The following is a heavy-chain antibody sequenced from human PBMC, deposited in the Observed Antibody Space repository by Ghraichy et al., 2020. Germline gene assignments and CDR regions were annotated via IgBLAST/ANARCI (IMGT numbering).Heavy chain of an antibody. Sequence: ASVKVSCKASGYTFTASYIHWVRQAPGHGLEWMGWINPMNGDTFYAQNFQGRVTMTRDTSISTAHMELNRLTSDDTAVFYCATAAGTFSSTYYGAYWGQGTLVTVSS. D-gene: IGHD6-13*01. CDR2: INPMNGDT. CDR3: ATAAGTFSSTYYGAY. J-gene: IGHJ4*02. V-gene: IGHV1-2*02. CDR1: GYTFTASY.